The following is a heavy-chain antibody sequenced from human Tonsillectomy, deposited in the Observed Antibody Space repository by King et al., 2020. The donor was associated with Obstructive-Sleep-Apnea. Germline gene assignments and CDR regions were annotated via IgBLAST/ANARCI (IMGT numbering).Heavy chain of an antibody. Sequence: VQLVESGGGLVHPGGSLRLSCAASGYTFSSYSMTWVRQAPGKGLGWVSHISSTGSTTNYADSVKGRFTISRDNAKNSLYLQMNSLRAEDTAVYYCAKRYCSGGSCYFDPWGQGTLVTVSS. CDR3: AKRYCSGGSCYFDP. CDR2: ISSTGSTT. J-gene: IGHJ5*02. CDR1: GYTFSSYS. D-gene: IGHD2-15*01. V-gene: IGHV3-48*04.